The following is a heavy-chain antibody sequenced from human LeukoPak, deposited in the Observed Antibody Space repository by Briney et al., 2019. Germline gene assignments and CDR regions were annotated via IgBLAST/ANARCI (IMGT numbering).Heavy chain of an antibody. CDR3: ARSRYSSASIIYFYYGMDV. V-gene: IGHV6-1*01. CDR1: GDSVSSNSAA. J-gene: IGHJ6*02. Sequence: SQTLSLTCAISGDSVSSNSAAWNWIRQSPSRGPEWLGRTYFRSKYYTDYAVSVKSRISINPDTSKNQFSLQLNSVTPEDTAVYYCARSRYSSASIIYFYYGMDVWGQGTTVTVSS. CDR2: TYFRSKYYT. D-gene: IGHD6-19*01.